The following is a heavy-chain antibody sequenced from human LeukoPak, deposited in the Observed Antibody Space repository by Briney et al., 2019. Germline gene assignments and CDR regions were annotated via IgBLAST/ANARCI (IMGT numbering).Heavy chain of an antibody. J-gene: IGHJ4*02. V-gene: IGHV1-8*01. Sequence: ASVKVSCKASGYTFTSYDINWLRQATGQGLEWMGWMNPNSGNTGYAQKFQGRVTMTRNTSISTAYMELSSLRSEDTAVYYCARVGSGSYYQDFDYWGQGTLVTVSS. CDR2: MNPNSGNT. CDR3: ARVGSGSYYQDFDY. D-gene: IGHD3-10*01. CDR1: GYTFTSYD.